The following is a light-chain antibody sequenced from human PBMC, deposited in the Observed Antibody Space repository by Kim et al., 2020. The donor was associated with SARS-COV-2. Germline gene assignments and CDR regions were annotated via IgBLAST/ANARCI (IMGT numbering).Light chain of an antibody. CDR3: QAWDSSSVI. J-gene: IGLJ2*01. CDR2: QNT. Sequence: VPPGQTANITCSGDRLGNKYASWYQQRPGQSPVLLIYQNTKRPSGIPERFSGSSSGNTATVTISGTQAMDEADYYCQAWDSSSVIFGGGTQLTVL. CDR1: RLGNKY. V-gene: IGLV3-1*01.